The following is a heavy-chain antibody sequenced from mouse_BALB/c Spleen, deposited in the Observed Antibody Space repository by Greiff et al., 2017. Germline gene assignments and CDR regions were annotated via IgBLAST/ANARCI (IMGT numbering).Heavy chain of an antibody. V-gene: IGHV1-37*01. Sequence: EVKLMESGPELVKPGASVKISCKASGYSFTGYFMNWVKQSHGKSLEWIGRINPYNGDTFYNQKFKGKATLTVDKSSSTAHMELLSLTSEDSAVYYCGRGRYYYGSSYDYAMDYWGQGTSVTVSS. CDR3: GRGRYYYGSSYDYAMDY. J-gene: IGHJ4*01. CDR2: INPYNGDT. CDR1: GYSFTGYF. D-gene: IGHD1-1*01.